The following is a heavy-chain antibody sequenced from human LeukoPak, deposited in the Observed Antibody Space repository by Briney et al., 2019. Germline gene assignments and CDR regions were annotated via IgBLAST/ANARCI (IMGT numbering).Heavy chain of an antibody. CDR3: ARDFWGAYRVDFFDF. Sequence: GGSLRLSCAASGFTFSNYWICWVCGAPRTGLGWVGNIKQDGSETYYVDSVRGRFTISRDNAQNSLYLQMNSLRAEDTAVYYCARDFWGAYRVDFFDFWGQGILVTVSS. D-gene: IGHD3-3*01. J-gene: IGHJ4*02. V-gene: IGHV3-7*01. CDR1: GFTFSNYW. CDR2: IKQDGSET.